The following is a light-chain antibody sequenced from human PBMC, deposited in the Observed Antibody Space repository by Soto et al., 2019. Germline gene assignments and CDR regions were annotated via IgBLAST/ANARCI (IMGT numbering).Light chain of an antibody. CDR3: CSYAGRYTYV. Sequence: QSVLTQPASLSGSPGQSITISCTGTSSDVGGYTYVSWYQQHPGKAPKVMIYDVSKRPSGVPDRFSGSKSGNTASLTISGLQSEDEADYYCCSYAGRYTYVFGTGTKLTVL. CDR1: SSDVGGYTY. V-gene: IGLV2-11*01. CDR2: DVS. J-gene: IGLJ1*01.